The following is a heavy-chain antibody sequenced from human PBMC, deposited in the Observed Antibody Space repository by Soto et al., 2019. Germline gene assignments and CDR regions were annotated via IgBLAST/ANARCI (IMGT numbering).Heavy chain of an antibody. J-gene: IGHJ4*02. Sequence: SVKVTCKTSGYTFTDLDINWVRQATGQGLEWMGWMHPTSGDTGYAQNFQGRVTMTRDISISTAYMELNSLRYEDTAFYYCARGVTAGVDHWGQGTLVTVFS. D-gene: IGHD2-21*02. CDR2: MHPTSGDT. V-gene: IGHV1-8*01. CDR1: GYTFTDLD. CDR3: ARGVTAGVDH.